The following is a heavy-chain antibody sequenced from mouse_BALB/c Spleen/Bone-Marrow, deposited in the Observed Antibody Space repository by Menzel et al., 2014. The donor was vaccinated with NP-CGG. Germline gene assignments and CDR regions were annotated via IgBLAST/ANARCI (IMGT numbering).Heavy chain of an antibody. D-gene: IGHD2-4*01. CDR1: GYTFTSYW. Sequence: QVQLQQSGAELVKPGASVKLSCKASGYTFTSYWMHWVKQRPGQGLEWIGEITPSNGRTNYNEKFKNKATLTVDKSSSTAYMQLSSLTSEDSAVYYCARERYDYDWKDYWGQGTTRTVS. CDR3: ARERYDYDWKDY. V-gene: IGHV1S81*02. J-gene: IGHJ2*01. CDR2: ITPSNGRT.